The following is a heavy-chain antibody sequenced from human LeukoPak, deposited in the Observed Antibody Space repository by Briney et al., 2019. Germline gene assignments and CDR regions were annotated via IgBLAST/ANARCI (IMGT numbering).Heavy chain of an antibody. CDR1: GYTFTSYA. CDR3: ARLDCSGGSCYSYFDY. J-gene: IGHJ4*02. CDR2: INAGKGNP. V-gene: IGHV1-3*01. D-gene: IGHD2-15*01. Sequence: GASVKVSCKASGYTFTSYAMHWVRQAPGQRLEWMGRINAGKGNPKYSQKFQGRGTIIRYTSASTAYMELSSLRSEDTAVYYCARLDCSGGSCYSYFDYWGQGTLVTVSS.